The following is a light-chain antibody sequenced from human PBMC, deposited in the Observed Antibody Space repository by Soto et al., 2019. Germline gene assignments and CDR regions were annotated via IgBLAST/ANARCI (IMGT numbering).Light chain of an antibody. V-gene: IGKV1-5*01. CDR1: QSIGRW. J-gene: IGKJ1*01. CDR3: QQYNTYSPERT. Sequence: DIQMTQSPSTLSAFVGDRVTITCGASQSIGRWLAWYQQKPGKAPKLLIYDASSLESGVPSRFSGSGSGTEFTLTISSLQPDDFATYYCQQYNTYSPERTFGQGTKVDIK. CDR2: DAS.